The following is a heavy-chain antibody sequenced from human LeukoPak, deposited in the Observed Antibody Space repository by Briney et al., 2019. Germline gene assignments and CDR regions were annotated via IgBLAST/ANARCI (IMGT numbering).Heavy chain of an antibody. Sequence: GESLKISCQGSGYSFTTHWIGWVRHMPGKGLEWMGIIYPRDSDTRYSPSFQGQVTISADKSISTAHLQWSSLKASDTAMYHCARSMAVSGFDYWGQGTLVTVSS. V-gene: IGHV5-51*01. CDR3: ARSMAVSGFDY. D-gene: IGHD3-10*01. CDR1: GYSFTTHW. CDR2: IYPRDSDT. J-gene: IGHJ4*02.